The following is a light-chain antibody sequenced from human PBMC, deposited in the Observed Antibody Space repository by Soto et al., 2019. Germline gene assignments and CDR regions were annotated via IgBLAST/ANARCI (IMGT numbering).Light chain of an antibody. CDR1: QDIKNY. CDR3: QQYDNLPLP. V-gene: IGKV1-33*01. Sequence: DIQLTQSPSSLSAAVGDRVTITCQASQDIKNYLNWYQQKSGKAPKLLIYDASDLETGVPSRFSGSGSGTDFTFTINSLQPEDIATYCCQQYDNLPLPFGGGTKVDI. J-gene: IGKJ4*01. CDR2: DAS.